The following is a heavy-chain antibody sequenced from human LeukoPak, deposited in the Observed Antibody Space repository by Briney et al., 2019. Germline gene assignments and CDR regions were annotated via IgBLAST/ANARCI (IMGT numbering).Heavy chain of an antibody. CDR2: IIPIFGTA. V-gene: IGHV1-69*05. J-gene: IGHJ3*02. D-gene: IGHD3-22*01. CDR3: ARATGYYYDSSGYYFDAFDI. Sequence: GASVKVSCKASGGTFSSYAISWVRQAPGQGLEWMGRIIPIFGTANYAQKFQGRVTITTDESTSTAYMELSSLRSEDTAVYYCARATGYYYDSSGYYFDAFDIWGQGTMVTVSS. CDR1: GGTFSSYA.